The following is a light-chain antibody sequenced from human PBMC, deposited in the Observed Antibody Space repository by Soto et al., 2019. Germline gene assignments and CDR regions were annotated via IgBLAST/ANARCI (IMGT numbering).Light chain of an antibody. V-gene: IGKV1-8*01. CDR3: QQYYSYPLT. CDR1: QGISSY. J-gene: IGKJ4*01. CDR2: AAS. Sequence: ALRMTQSPSSLSASTGDRVTITCRASQGISSYLAWYQQKPGKAPKLLIYAASTLQSGVPSRFSGSGSGTDFTITISCLQSEDCETYYCQQYYSYPLTFGGGTKVDIK.